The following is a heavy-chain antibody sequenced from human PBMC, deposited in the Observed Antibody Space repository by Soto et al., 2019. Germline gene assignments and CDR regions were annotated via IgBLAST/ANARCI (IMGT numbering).Heavy chain of an antibody. Sequence: GASVEVSCTASGYTFTTHGISWVRKDPGQGLEWMGWISAYNGNTNYAQKLQGRVTMTTDTSTSTAYMELRSLRSDDTAVYYCARGVFGAAARFDYWGQGTLVTVSS. V-gene: IGHV1-18*01. CDR3: ARGVFGAAARFDY. CDR1: GYTFTTHG. CDR2: ISAYNGNT. J-gene: IGHJ4*02. D-gene: IGHD6-13*01.